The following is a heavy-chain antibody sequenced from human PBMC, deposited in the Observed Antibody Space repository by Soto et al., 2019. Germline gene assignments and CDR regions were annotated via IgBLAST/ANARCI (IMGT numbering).Heavy chain of an antibody. V-gene: IGHV4-30-4*01. J-gene: IGHJ5*02. CDR2: ISYSGST. CDR3: ARDGAYDFWSGYHP. Sequence: QVQLQESGPGLVKPSQTLSLTCTVSGGSISSGDYYWSWIRQPPGKGLEWIGYISYSGSTYYNPSLKSRVTISVDTSKHQFSLKLSSVTAADTAVYYCARDGAYDFWSGYHPWGQGTLVTVSS. D-gene: IGHD3-3*01. CDR1: GGSISSGDYY.